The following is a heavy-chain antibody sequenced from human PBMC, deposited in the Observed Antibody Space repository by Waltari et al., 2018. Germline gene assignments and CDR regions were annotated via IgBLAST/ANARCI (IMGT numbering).Heavy chain of an antibody. CDR2: INGDGITP. CDR1: GFNFRNYW. D-gene: IGHD2-15*01. J-gene: IGHJ4*02. Sequence: EVQLVESGGGLVQPGGSLRLSCAASGFNFRNYWMHWVRQAPGKGLVWVSRINGDGITPTYADSVKGRFTISRDNAKNTLFLQMSSLRGEDTAFYFCTTNKDAYSGRGFDYWGQGSLVTVSS. CDR3: TTNKDAYSGRGFDY. V-gene: IGHV3-74*01.